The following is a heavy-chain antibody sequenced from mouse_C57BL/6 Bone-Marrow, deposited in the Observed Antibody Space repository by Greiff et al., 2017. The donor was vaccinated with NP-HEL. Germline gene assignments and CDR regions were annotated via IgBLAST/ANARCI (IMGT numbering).Heavy chain of an antibody. V-gene: IGHV14-2*01. CDR3: ARSGWLRDAMDY. D-gene: IGHD2-2*01. J-gene: IGHJ4*01. CDR1: GFNIKDYY. Sequence: EVQLQQSGAELVKPGASVKLSCTASGFNIKDYYMPWVKQRTEQGLEWIGRIDPEDGETKYAPKFQGKATITADTTSNTAYLQVSSLTSEDTAVYYCARSGWLRDAMDYGGQGTAATVSS. CDR2: IDPEDGET.